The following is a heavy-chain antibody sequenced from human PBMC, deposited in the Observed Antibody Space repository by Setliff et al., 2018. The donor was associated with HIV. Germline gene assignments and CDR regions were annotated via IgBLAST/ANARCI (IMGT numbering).Heavy chain of an antibody. Sequence: GASVKVSCKTSGYTFTSYGISWVRQAPGQGLEWMGWISAYNGNTNYAQKLQGRVTMTTDTSTSTAYMELSSLRSEDTAMYYCARGESAAAGTGVCDYWGQGTLVTVSS. CDR3: ARGESAAAGTGVCDY. J-gene: IGHJ4*02. CDR1: GYTFTSYG. CDR2: ISAYNGNT. D-gene: IGHD6-13*01. V-gene: IGHV1-18*01.